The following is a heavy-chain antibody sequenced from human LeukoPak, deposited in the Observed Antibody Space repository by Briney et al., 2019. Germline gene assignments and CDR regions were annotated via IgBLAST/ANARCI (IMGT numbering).Heavy chain of an antibody. CDR3: GRGARSIKKSPMDV. CDR2: IYYSGRT. CDR1: GGSISSYY. D-gene: IGHD3-3*02. J-gene: IGHJ6*02. V-gene: IGHV4-59*01. Sequence: SETLSLTCTVSGGSISSYYWSWIRQPPGQGLEWIGYIYYSGRTNYNPSLNSRVTISVATSKNQFSLKLSPVTAAATAVYYCGRGARSIKKSPMDVWGQGTTFTVSS.